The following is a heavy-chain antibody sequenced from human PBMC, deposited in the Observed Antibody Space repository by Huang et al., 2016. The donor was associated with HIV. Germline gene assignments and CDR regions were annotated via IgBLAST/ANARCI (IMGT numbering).Heavy chain of an antibody. CDR1: GGSFSGYY. CDR2: INHSGST. D-gene: IGHD1-1*01. J-gene: IGHJ3*02. CDR3: ARERMMSWLDDHDAFDI. Sequence: QAQLQQWGAGLLKPSETLSLTCAVYGGSFSGYYWLWIRQSPGQGLEWIWGINHSGSTNDNPYHKSRLTISVDTSKNQFSLKLSSVTAADTAVYYCARERMMSWLDDHDAFDIWGQGTMVTVSS. V-gene: IGHV4-34*01.